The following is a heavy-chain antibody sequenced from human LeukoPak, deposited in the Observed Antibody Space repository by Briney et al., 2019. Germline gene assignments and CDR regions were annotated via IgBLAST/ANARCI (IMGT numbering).Heavy chain of an antibody. CDR2: IWYDGSNK. CDR3: ARDRVREDSSGFDY. D-gene: IGHD6-19*01. CDR1: GFTFSSYG. Sequence: GGSLRLSCAASGFTFSSYGMHWVRQASGKGLEWVAVIWYDGSNKYYADSVKGRFTISRDNSKNTLYLQMNSLRAEDTAVYYCARDRVREDSSGFDYWGQGTLVTVSS. V-gene: IGHV3-33*01. J-gene: IGHJ4*02.